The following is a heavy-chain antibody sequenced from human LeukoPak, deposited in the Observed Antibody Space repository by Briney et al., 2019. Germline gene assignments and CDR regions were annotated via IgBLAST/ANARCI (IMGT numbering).Heavy chain of an antibody. CDR3: ARDRDSSGYSYFDY. CDR1: RYTFTSYD. V-gene: IGHV1-8*01. Sequence: ASVKVSCKASRYTFTSYDINWVRQATGQGLEWMGWMNPNSGNTGYAQKFQGRVTMTRNTSISTAYMELSSLRSDDTAVYYCARDRDSSGYSYFDYWGQGTLVTVSS. J-gene: IGHJ4*02. D-gene: IGHD3-22*01. CDR2: MNPNSGNT.